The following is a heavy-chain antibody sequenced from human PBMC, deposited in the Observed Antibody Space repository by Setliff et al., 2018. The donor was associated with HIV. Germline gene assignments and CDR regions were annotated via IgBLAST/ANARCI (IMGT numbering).Heavy chain of an antibody. V-gene: IGHV3-48*03. Sequence: HPGGSLRLSCAASGFTFSSYEMNWVRQAPGKGLEWVSYISSSGSTIYYADSVKGRFTISRDNAKNSLYLQMNSLRAEDTAVYYCAGGTGYYYYYGMDVWGQGTTVTVSS. CDR3: AGGTGYYYYYGMDV. CDR1: GFTFSSYE. CDR2: ISSSGSTI. D-gene: IGHD7-27*01. J-gene: IGHJ6*02.